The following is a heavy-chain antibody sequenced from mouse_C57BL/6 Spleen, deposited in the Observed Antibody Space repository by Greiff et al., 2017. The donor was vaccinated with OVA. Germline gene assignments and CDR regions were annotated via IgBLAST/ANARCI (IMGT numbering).Heavy chain of an antibody. J-gene: IGHJ2*01. CDR1: GYTFTSYW. V-gene: IGHV1-64*01. D-gene: IGHD1-1*01. CDR3: ARERFITTVVATDFDY. CDR2: IHPNSGST. Sequence: QVQLQQPGAELVKPGASVQLSCKASGYTFTSYWMHWVKQRPGQGLEWIGMIHPNSGSTNYNEKFKSKATLTVDKSSSTAYMQLSSLTSEDSAVYYCARERFITTVVATDFDYWGQGTTLTVSS.